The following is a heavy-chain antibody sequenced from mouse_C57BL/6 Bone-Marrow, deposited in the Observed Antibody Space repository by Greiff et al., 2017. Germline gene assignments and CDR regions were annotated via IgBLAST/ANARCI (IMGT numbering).Heavy chain of an antibody. CDR3: ARRLRSLEAMDY. V-gene: IGHV5-12*03. J-gene: IGHJ4*01. CDR2: ISNGGGST. CDR1: GFTFSDYY. Sequence: EVQLVESGGGLVQPGGSLKLSCAASGFTFSDYYMYWVRQTPEKRLEWVAYISNGGGSTYYPDTVKGRFTISRDNAKNTLFLQRTSLRSEDTAMYYCARRLRSLEAMDYRGQGTSVTVSS. D-gene: IGHD1-1*01.